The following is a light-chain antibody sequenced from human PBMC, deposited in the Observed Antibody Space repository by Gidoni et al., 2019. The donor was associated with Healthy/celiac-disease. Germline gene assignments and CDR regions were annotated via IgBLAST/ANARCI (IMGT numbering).Light chain of an antibody. CDR3: QQSYSTPLT. CDR1: QSISSY. J-gene: IGKJ4*01. Sequence: ESQKTQSQSSLYASVGDRVTITCRASQSISSYLNWYQQKPGKAPKLLIYAASSLQSGVPSRFSGSGSVTDFTLTISSLQPEDFATYYCQQSYSTPLTFXGXTKVEIK. V-gene: IGKV1-39*01. CDR2: AAS.